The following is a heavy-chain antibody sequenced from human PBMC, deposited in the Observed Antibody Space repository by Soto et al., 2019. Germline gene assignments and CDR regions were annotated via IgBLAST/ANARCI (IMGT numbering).Heavy chain of an antibody. Sequence: ASVKVSCKASGYTFTGYAMHWVRQAPGQRLEWMGWINAGNGNTKYSQKFQGRVTITRDTSASTAYMELSSLRSEDTAVYYCARDLTMIVVAPFYWGQGTLVTVSS. CDR2: INAGNGNT. D-gene: IGHD3-22*01. V-gene: IGHV1-3*01. CDR1: GYTFTGYA. J-gene: IGHJ4*02. CDR3: ARDLTMIVVAPFY.